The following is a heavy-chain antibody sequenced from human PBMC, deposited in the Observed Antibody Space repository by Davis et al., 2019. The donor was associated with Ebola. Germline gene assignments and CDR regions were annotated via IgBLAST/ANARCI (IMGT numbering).Heavy chain of an antibody. CDR1: GDSVSGSSGA. D-gene: IGHD6-19*01. J-gene: IGHJ6*02. CDR3: TRGWFRSGMDV. Sequence: HSQTLSLTCAISGDSVSGSSGAWNWLRQSPSRGLEWLGRTYYNSKWYNDYAASVRSRIAVNPDTSKNQFSLLLNSVTPEDTAIYYCTRGWFRSGMDVWGQGTTITVSS. V-gene: IGHV6-1*01. CDR2: TYYNSKWYN.